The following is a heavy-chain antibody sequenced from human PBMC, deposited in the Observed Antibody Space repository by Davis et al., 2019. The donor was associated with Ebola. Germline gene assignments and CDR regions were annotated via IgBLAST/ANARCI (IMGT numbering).Heavy chain of an antibody. D-gene: IGHD5-18*01. J-gene: IGHJ6*03. Sequence: PGGSLRLSCAASGFTFSSYAMHWVRQAPGKGLEWVAVISYDGSNKYYADSVRGRFTISRDNSKNTLYLQMNSLRAEDTAVYYCAKEATIQLWLGSYYYYMDVWGKGTTVTVSS. CDR1: GFTFSSYA. CDR3: AKEATIQLWLGSYYYYMDV. CDR2: ISYDGSNK. V-gene: IGHV3-30-3*01.